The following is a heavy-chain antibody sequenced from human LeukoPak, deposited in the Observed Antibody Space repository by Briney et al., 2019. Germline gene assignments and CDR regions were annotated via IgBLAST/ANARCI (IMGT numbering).Heavy chain of an antibody. V-gene: IGHV1-2*06. CDR3: ARGERLLHY. CDR2: INPNSGGT. J-gene: IGHJ4*02. D-gene: IGHD4-17*01. CDR1: GYTFTDYY. Sequence: ASVKVSCKASGYTFTDYYIHWVRQAPGQGLEWMGRINPNSGGTNSAQKFQGRVTMTRDTSISTAYMELSRLRSDDTAVYYCARGERLLHYLGQGILVTVSS.